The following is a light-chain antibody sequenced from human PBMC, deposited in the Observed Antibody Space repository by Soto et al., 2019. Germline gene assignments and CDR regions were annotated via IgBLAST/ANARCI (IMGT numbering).Light chain of an antibody. V-gene: IGLV1-40*01. CDR3: QSFDNRPHVI. J-gene: IGLJ2*01. CDR2: DNN. CDR1: SSNIGAGYD. Sequence: QSVLTQPPSVSGAPGQRVTISCTGSSSNIGAGYDVHWYQQLPGTAPKLLIFDNNNRPSGVPDRFSGSKSGASASLTITGLQAEDEADYFCQSFDNRPHVIFGGGTKLTVL.